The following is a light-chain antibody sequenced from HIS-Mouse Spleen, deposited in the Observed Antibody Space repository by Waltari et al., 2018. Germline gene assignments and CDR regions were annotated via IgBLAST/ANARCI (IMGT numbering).Light chain of an antibody. CDR1: SLPKKY. J-gene: IGLJ2*01. V-gene: IGLV3-10*01. Sequence: SYELTQPPSVSVSPGPTARTTCSGASLPKKYAYWYKQNSGQAPLLVIYEDSKRPSGIPERFSGSSSGTMATLTISGAQVEDEADYYCYSTDSSGNHRVFGGGTKLTVL. CDR2: EDS. CDR3: YSTDSSGNHRV.